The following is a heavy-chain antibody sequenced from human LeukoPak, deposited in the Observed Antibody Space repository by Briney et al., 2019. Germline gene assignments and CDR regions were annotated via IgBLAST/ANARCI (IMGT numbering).Heavy chain of an antibody. V-gene: IGHV3-21*01. CDR1: GFTFSSSA. CDR2: ISSSSSYI. D-gene: IGHD6-6*01. J-gene: IGHJ5*02. Sequence: GGSLRLSCAASGFTFSSSAISWVRQAPGKGLEWVSSISSSSSYIYYADSVKGRFTISRANDKSALSLQMNSLRAEDTAAYYCARGSSNVAARNNWFDPWGQGTLVIVSS. CDR3: ARGSSNVAARNNWFDP.